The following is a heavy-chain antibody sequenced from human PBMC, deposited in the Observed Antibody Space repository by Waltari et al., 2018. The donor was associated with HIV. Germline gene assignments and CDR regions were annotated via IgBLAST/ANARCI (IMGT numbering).Heavy chain of an antibody. CDR1: GYTFTRYD. Sequence: QVSLVQSGAEVKKPGASVKVSCKASGYTFTRYDINWVRQATGQGLEWMGCININSGNRGYAQKVQGRVTLTKDSTITTAFMELSDLRSDDTAIYYCVRVAGSIDYWGQGTLVTVSS. J-gene: IGHJ4*02. CDR2: ININSGNR. CDR3: VRVAGSIDY. V-gene: IGHV1-8*01.